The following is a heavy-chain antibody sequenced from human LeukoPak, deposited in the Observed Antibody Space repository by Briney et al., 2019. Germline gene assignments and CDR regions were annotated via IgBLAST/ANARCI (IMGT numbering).Heavy chain of an antibody. V-gene: IGHV3-9*01. CDR1: GFTFDGYA. J-gene: IGHJ4*02. CDR3: AKGDGPQSSYYFDY. Sequence: SLRLSCAASGFTFDGYAMHWVRQAPGKALEWASGISWNSGSIGYADSVKGRFTISRDNAKNSLYLQMNSLRAEDTALYYCAKGDGPQSSYYFDYWGQGTLVTVSS. D-gene: IGHD6-6*01. CDR2: ISWNSGSI.